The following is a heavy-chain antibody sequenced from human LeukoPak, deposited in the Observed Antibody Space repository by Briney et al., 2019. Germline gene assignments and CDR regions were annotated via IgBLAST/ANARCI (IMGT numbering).Heavy chain of an antibody. D-gene: IGHD3-9*01. CDR3: ARGWTGYDILTIFDY. Sequence: SVKVSCKASGYTFTSYGISWVRQAPGQGLEWMGGIIPIFGTANYAQKFQGRVTITADESTSTAYMELSSLRSEDTAVYYCARGWTGYDILTIFDYWGQGTLVTVSS. CDR1: GYTFTSYG. CDR2: IIPIFGTA. J-gene: IGHJ4*02. V-gene: IGHV1-69*13.